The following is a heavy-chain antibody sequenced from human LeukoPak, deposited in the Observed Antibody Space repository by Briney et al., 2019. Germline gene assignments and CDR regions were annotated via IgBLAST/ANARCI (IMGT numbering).Heavy chain of an antibody. CDR2: IIPIFGTA. D-gene: IGHD6-13*01. CDR1: GGTFSSYA. J-gene: IGHJ6*02. CDR3: ASCQQQLDPWFIYYYGMDV. Sequence: SVKVSCEASGGTFSSYAISWVRQAPGQGLEWMGGIIPIFGTANYAQKFQGRVTITADESTSTAYMELSSLRSEDTAVYYCASCQQQLDPWFIYYYGMDVWGQGTTVTVSS. V-gene: IGHV1-69*13.